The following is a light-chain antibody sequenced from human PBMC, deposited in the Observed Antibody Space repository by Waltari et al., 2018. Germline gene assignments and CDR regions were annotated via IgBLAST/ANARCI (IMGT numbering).Light chain of an antibody. CDR1: QSVSSN. J-gene: IGKJ2*01. Sequence: EIVMTQYPPTLSVSPGERATLSCRASQSVSSNFAGYQHKPGQAPRFLIYGPSPRATGNPARFSGSGSGTEFTLTISSLQSEDFAVYYCQQYKNWPPMYTFGQGTKLEIK. V-gene: IGKV3-15*01. CDR2: GPS. CDR3: QQYKNWPPMYT.